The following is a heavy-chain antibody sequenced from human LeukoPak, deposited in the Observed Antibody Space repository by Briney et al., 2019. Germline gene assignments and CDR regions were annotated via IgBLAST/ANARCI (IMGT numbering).Heavy chain of an antibody. Sequence: GASVKVSCKASGGTFSSYAISWVRQAPGQGLEWMGGIIPIFGTANYAQKFQGRVTMTRDMSTSTVYMELSSLRSEDTALYRCARDLRHLKYYDIFTGFDYWGQGTLVTVSS. CDR2: IIPIFGTA. D-gene: IGHD3-9*01. CDR1: GGTFSSYA. CDR3: ARDLRHLKYYDIFTGFDY. V-gene: IGHV1-69*05. J-gene: IGHJ4*02.